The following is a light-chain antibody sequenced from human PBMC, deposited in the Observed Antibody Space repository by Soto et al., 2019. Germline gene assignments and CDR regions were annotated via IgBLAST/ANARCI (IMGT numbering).Light chain of an antibody. CDR1: SSDVGGYDY. J-gene: IGLJ1*01. CDR3: SSYTSTSPFF. Sequence: QSVLTQPASVCGSPGQSITISCTGGSSDVGGYDYVSWYQQHPGKAPKLMIYEVSDRPSGVSDRFSGSKSCNTASLTISGLQAEDEADYYCSSYTSTSPFFFGTGTKVTVL. CDR2: EVS. V-gene: IGLV2-14*03.